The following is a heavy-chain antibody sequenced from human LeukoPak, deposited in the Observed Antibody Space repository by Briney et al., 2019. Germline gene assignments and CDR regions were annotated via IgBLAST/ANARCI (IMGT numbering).Heavy chain of an antibody. D-gene: IGHD6-19*01. CDR3: TGYSSGWYGRDY. J-gene: IGHJ4*02. Sequence: SETLSLTCTVSGGSISSSYYWGWIRQPPGKGLEWIGSIYYSGSTYYNPSLKSRVTISVDTSKNQFSLKLSSVTAADTAVYYCTGYSSGWYGRDYWGQGTLVTVSS. V-gene: IGHV4-39*07. CDR1: GGSISSSYY. CDR2: IYYSGST.